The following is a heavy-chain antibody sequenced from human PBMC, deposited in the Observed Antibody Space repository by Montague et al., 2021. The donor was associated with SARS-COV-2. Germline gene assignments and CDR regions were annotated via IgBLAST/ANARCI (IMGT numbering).Heavy chain of an antibody. Sequence: SETLSLTCSVSGCSISGSYLSWIRPPPGTGLDSIAYVYYSGSIYSNPSPKCRLTISVDTSANQFSLKLSSVTAADTAVYYCAGRYRWAMEVWGQGTTVTVSS. V-gene: IGHV4-59*08. CDR1: GCSISGSY. D-gene: IGHD5-12*01. J-gene: IGHJ6*02. CDR2: VYYSGSI. CDR3: AGRYRWAMEV.